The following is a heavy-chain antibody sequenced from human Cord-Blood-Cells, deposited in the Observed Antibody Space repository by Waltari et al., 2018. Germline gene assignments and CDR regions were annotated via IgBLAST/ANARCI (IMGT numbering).Heavy chain of an antibody. CDR1: GGSISSYY. V-gene: IGHV4-59*08. J-gene: IGHJ2*01. Sequence: QVQLQESGPGLVKPSETLSLTCTVSGGSISSYYWSWIRQPPGKGLEWIGYIYYSGMTNDNPSLKSRVTISVDTSKNQFSLKLSSVTAADTAVYYCARRETGYSSSWYWYFDLWGRGTLVTVSS. D-gene: IGHD6-13*01. CDR2: IYYSGMT. CDR3: ARRETGYSSSWYWYFDL.